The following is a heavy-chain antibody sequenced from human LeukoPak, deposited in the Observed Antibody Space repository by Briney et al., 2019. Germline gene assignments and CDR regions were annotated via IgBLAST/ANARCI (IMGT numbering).Heavy chain of an antibody. CDR3: ARPIRLTIFGVVSAFDI. Sequence: GGSLRLSCAASGFTFSSYWMSWVRQAPGKGLEWVANIKQDGSEKYYVDSVKGRFTISRDNAKNSLYLQMNSLRAEDTAVYYCARPIRLTIFGVVSAFDIWGQGTMVTVSS. CDR1: GFTFSSYW. D-gene: IGHD3-3*01. CDR2: IKQDGSEK. V-gene: IGHV3-7*01. J-gene: IGHJ3*02.